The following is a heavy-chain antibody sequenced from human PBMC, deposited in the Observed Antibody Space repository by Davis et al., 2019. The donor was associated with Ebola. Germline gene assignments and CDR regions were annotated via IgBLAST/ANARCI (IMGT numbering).Heavy chain of an antibody. J-gene: IGHJ3*02. CDR2: INPNDGRT. CDR3: TTPGGQDSGYDVFDI. D-gene: IGHD5-12*01. Sequence: AASVKVSCKGSGYYLHWVRQAPGQGLAWMGMINPNDGRTIYAQKFQGRVTVTRDTSTTTVYMDLSSLRSEDTALYYCTTPGGQDSGYDVFDIWGQGTMVTVSS. CDR1: GYY. V-gene: IGHV1-46*03.